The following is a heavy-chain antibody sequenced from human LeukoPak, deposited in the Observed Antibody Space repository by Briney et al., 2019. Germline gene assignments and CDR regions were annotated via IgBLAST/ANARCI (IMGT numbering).Heavy chain of an antibody. D-gene: IGHD6-19*01. J-gene: IGHJ4*02. V-gene: IGHV1-2*02. CDR3: ARDARGSGWLGISLY. CDR2: INPNSGDT. Sequence: ASVKVSCKASGDTFTGYYIHWVRQAPGQGLEWMGWINPNSGDTNYAQKFQGRVTMTRDTSISSAYMELSRLRSDDTALYYCARDARGSGWLGISLYWGQGTLVTVSS. CDR1: GDTFTGYY.